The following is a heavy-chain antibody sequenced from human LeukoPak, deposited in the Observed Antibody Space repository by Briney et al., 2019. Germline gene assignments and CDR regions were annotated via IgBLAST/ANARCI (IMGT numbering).Heavy chain of an antibody. CDR3: ARGGDSSGWYANWFDP. CDR2: IYHSGST. J-gene: IGHJ5*02. V-gene: IGHV4-38-2*02. Sequence: PSETLSLTCTVSGYSISSGYYWGWIRQPPGKGLEWIGSIYHSGSTYYNPSLKSRVTISVDTSKNQFSLKLSSVTAADTAVYYCARGGDSSGWYANWFDPWGQGTLVTISS. D-gene: IGHD6-19*01. CDR1: GYSISSGYY.